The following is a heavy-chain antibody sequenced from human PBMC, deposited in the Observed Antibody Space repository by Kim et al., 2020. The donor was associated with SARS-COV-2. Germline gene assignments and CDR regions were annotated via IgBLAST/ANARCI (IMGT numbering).Heavy chain of an antibody. Sequence: SETLSLTCTVSGYSISSGYYWAWTRLPPGKGLEWIGSIDHSGSTSYNPSLQSRITISVDTVKNQFSLKLTSVTAADTAVYYCARKYGSGSQWFDPWGQGTLVTVSS. V-gene: IGHV4-38-2*02. CDR2: IDHSGST. J-gene: IGHJ5*02. CDR1: GYSISSGYY. CDR3: ARKYGSGSQWFDP. D-gene: IGHD3-10*01.